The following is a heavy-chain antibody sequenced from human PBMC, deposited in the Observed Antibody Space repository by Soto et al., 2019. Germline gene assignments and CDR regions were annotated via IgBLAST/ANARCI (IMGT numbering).Heavy chain of an antibody. CDR3: ARSGSEVDY. V-gene: IGHV3-7*01. CDR1: GFTFSHYW. J-gene: IGHJ4*02. D-gene: IGHD3-10*01. CDR2: IKKDGSQK. Sequence: EVQLVESGGDLVQPGGSLRLSCAASGFTFSHYWMTWVRQAPGKGLEWVANIKKDGSQKNYVDSVKSRFTVSRDNAKNSLYLQMNSLRAEDTAMYYCARSGSEVDYWGQGTLVIVSS.